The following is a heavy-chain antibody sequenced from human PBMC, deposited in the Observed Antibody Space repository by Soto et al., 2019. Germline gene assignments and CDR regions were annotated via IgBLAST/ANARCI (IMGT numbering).Heavy chain of an antibody. D-gene: IGHD2-2*01. CDR3: AKDYRYCSSTSCYGFDWFDP. CDR2: ISGSGGST. CDR1: GFTFSSYA. V-gene: IGHV3-23*01. Sequence: PGGSLRLSCTASGFTFSSYAMSWVRQDPGKGLEWVSAISGSGGSTYYADSVKGRFTISRDNSKNTLYLQMNSLRAEDTAVYYCAKDYRYCSSTSCYGFDWFDPWGQGTLVTVSS. J-gene: IGHJ5*02.